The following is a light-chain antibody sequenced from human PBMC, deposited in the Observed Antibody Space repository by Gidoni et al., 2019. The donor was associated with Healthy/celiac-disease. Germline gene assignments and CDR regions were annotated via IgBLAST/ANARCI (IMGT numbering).Light chain of an antibody. CDR2: GAS. CDR1: QSVSSN. V-gene: IGKV3-15*01. Sequence: DIVMTQSLATLSVSPGEGATLPCRASQSVSSNLAWYQQKPGQAPRLLIYGASTRATGIPARFSGSGSGTEVTLTISSLQSEDFAVYYCQQYNNWPPWTFGQXTKVEIK. CDR3: QQYNNWPPWT. J-gene: IGKJ1*01.